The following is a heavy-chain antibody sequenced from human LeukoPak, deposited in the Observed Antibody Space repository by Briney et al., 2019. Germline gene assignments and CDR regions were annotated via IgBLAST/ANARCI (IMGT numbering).Heavy chain of an antibody. CDR1: GFTFDNYN. CDR3: AKDAGYSNSHSFDY. Sequence: PGGSLRLSCAASGFTFDNYNMHWVRQAPGKGLEWVSLIIRDGGSTYYADSVKGRFTISRDNSKTSLYLQMNSLKTEDTALYYCAKDAGYSNSHSFDYWGQGTLVTVSS. CDR2: IIRDGGST. D-gene: IGHD5-18*01. V-gene: IGHV3-43*01. J-gene: IGHJ4*02.